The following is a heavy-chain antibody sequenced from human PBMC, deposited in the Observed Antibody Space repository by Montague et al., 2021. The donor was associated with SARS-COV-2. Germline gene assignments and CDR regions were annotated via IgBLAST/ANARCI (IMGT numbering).Heavy chain of an antibody. CDR2: ISYDGSNK. J-gene: IGHJ4*02. Sequence: SLRLSCAASGFTFSSYAMLWVRQAPGKGLEWVAVISYDGSNKYYADSVKGRFTISRDNSKNTLYLQMNSLRAEDTAVYYCARTNSGSYYSSFDYWGQGTLVTVSS. D-gene: IGHD1-26*01. CDR3: ARTNSGSYYSSFDY. CDR1: GFTFSSYA. V-gene: IGHV3-30*04.